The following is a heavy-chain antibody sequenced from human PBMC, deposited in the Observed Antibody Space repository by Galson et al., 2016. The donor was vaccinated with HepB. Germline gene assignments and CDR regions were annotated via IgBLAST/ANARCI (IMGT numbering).Heavy chain of an antibody. Sequence: SLRLSCAASGFTFSSYGMNWVRQAPGKGLEWVSAISVSGGNTYYADSVKGRFTISRDDSKYTLYLQMNSLTADDTAIYYCVQGSTAPAVWGKGTTVTVSS. CDR1: GFTFSSYG. CDR3: VQGSTAPAV. D-gene: IGHD2-2*01. CDR2: ISVSGGNT. J-gene: IGHJ6*04. V-gene: IGHV3-23*01.